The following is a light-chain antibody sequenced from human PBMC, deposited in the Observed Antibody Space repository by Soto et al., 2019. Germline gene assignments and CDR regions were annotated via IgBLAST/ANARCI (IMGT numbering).Light chain of an antibody. CDR2: AAS. CDR3: QQFGSSPGFT. J-gene: IGKJ3*01. CDR1: QSINNRY. V-gene: IGKV3-20*01. Sequence: EIVLTQSPGTLSLSPGERATLSCRASQSINNRYLAWYQQKPGQAPRLLIYAASSRATGIPDRFSGSGSGTDFTLPISRLEPEDFAVYYCQQFGSSPGFTFGPGTKGDIK.